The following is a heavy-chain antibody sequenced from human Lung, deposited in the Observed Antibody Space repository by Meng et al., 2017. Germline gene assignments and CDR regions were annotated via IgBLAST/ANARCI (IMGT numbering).Heavy chain of an antibody. CDR1: GVSSSDYS. Sequence: PLQHWSARHLRPRDTLFVPFVLSGVSSSDYSWSWILQPPGKGLEWIGEINHSGSTNYNPSLESRATISVDTSQNNLSLKLSSVTAADSAVYYCARGPTTMAHDFDYWGQGTLVTVSS. J-gene: IGHJ4*02. V-gene: IGHV4-34*01. D-gene: IGHD4-11*01. CDR2: INHSGST. CDR3: ARGPTTMAHDFDY.